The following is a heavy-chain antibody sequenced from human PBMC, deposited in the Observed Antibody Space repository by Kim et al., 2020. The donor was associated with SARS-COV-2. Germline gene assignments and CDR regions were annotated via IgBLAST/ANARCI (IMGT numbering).Heavy chain of an antibody. V-gene: IGHV3-30*04. CDR1: RSIFSTYV. Sequence: GGSLRLSCLTSRSIFSTYVIHWVRQAPGKGLEWVAAMSFDGFSKYFADSVKGRFTISRDNSKNTVWLQVNSLRDEDSAMYYCATEGGTSGRCGYFDFWGPGTLITVSS. D-gene: IGHD5-12*01. CDR3: ATEGGTSGRCGYFDF. CDR2: MSFDGFSK. J-gene: IGHJ4*02.